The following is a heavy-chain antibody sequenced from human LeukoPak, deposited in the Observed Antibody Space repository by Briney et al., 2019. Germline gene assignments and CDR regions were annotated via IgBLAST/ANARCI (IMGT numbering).Heavy chain of an antibody. D-gene: IGHD6-13*01. CDR2: IHYSGSA. Sequence: SDTLSLTCGVSGYSISSSNWWGWIRQPPGKGLEWIGYIHYSGSAYYNPSLKSRVTMSVDTSKNQFSLKLNSVTAVDTDVYYCASRMYGSSGRYFHHWGQGTLVTVSS. CDR3: ASRMYGSSGRYFHH. CDR1: GYSISSSNW. J-gene: IGHJ1*01. V-gene: IGHV4-28*01.